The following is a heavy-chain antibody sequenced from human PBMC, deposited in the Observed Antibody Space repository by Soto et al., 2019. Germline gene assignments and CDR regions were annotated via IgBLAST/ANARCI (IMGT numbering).Heavy chain of an antibody. V-gene: IGHV1-69*06. CDR3: AREQEVRGVMGTGSYAFDI. CDR2: IIPIFGTA. J-gene: IGHJ3*02. CDR1: GGTFSSYA. Sequence: GASVKVSCKASGGTFSSYAISWVRQAPGQGLEWMGGIIPIFGTANYAQKFQGRVTITADKSTSTAYMELSSLRSEDTAVYYCAREQEVRGVMGTGSYAFDIWGQGTMVTVS. D-gene: IGHD3-10*01.